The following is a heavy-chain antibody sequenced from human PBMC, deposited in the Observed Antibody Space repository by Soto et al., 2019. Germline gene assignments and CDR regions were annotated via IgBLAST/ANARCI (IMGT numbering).Heavy chain of an antibody. Sequence: PGEPLKISCKAIGYTFTNYWIGWVRQTPGKGLEWMGIIFPGDSDTRYNPSFEGQVTVSADESISTAYLQWNTLKASDTAMYYCVRPNFGALTHFDFWGQGTLVTVSS. D-gene: IGHD3-16*01. V-gene: IGHV5-51*01. J-gene: IGHJ4*02. CDR1: GYTFTNYW. CDR2: IFPGDSDT. CDR3: VRPNFGALTHFDF.